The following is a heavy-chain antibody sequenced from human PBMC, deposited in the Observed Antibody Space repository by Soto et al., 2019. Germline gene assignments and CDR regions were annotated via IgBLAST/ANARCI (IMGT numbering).Heavy chain of an antibody. V-gene: IGHV3-30*18. J-gene: IGHJ6*02. CDR3: AKEFGWELQLSHPYYNSGMDV. CDR2: MSFDGSNK. Sequence: QVQLVESGVGVVQPGRSLRLSSAASGFTFRSYGMHWVREAPGKGLEWVALMSFDGSNKYYADSVRGRFTISSDNSKSTLYLQMDILRPEDTAVYYCAKEFGWELQLSHPYYNSGMDVWGQGTTVTVSS. D-gene: IGHD1-1*01. CDR1: GFTFRSYG.